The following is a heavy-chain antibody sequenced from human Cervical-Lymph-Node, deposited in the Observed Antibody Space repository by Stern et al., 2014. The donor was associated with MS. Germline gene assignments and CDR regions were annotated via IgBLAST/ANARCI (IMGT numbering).Heavy chain of an antibody. CDR3: ALDPQY. D-gene: IGHD2-8*01. CDR2: IYYNNET. Sequence: QVPLKESGPTLVKPTQTLTLTCTFSGFSFNTRGVGVGWSRQSLGKALEWLALIYYNNETRYSPSLRSRLTITRDTSKNQVVLTMANMDPVDTATYYCALDPQYGGQGARVTVSS. V-gene: IGHV2-5*01. J-gene: IGHJ4*02. CDR1: GFSFNTRGVG.